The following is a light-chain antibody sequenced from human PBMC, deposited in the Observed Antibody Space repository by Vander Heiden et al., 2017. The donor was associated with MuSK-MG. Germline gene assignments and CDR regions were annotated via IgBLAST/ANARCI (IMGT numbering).Light chain of an antibody. Sequence: ETTLTQSPAFMSATPGDKVNISCKASLDIDDDMNWYQQKPGEAAIFIIQEATTLGPVIPPRFSGSGDGTDFTLTINNRESEDDEYYFCLQQYNVPLGVTFGGGTKVEIK. V-gene: IGKV5-2*01. CDR3: LQQYNVPLGVT. CDR1: LDIDDD. CDR2: EAT. J-gene: IGKJ4*01.